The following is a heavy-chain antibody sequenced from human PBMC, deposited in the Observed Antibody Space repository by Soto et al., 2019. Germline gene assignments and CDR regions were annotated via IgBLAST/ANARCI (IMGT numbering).Heavy chain of an antibody. D-gene: IGHD2-2*01. Sequence: EVQLVESGGGLVQPGGSLRLSCAASGFTFSSYAVHWVRQPTGKGLEWVSVIGSAGDTYYPGSVKGRFTISRENAKNSLYLQMNSLRAEDTAGYYCARGYVGSFDYWGQGTLVTVSS. V-gene: IGHV3-13*01. J-gene: IGHJ4*02. CDR3: ARGYVGSFDY. CDR1: GFTFSSYA. CDR2: IGSAGDT.